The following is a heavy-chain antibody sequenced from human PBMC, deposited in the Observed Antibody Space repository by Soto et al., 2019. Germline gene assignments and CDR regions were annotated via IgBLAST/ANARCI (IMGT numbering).Heavy chain of an antibody. CDR3: ASQKEAAGPYYYHGIDV. CDR1: GYSFTRYW. D-gene: IGHD6-13*01. J-gene: IGHJ6*02. CDR2: IYPGDSDT. V-gene: IGHV5-51*01. Sequence: GAAEKISYTLSGYSFTRYWIASERQMPEKGLEWMGIIYPGDSDTRYSPSFQGQVTISADKSISTAYLQWSSLKASDTAMYYCASQKEAAGPYYYHGIDVWGQGTSVTVSS.